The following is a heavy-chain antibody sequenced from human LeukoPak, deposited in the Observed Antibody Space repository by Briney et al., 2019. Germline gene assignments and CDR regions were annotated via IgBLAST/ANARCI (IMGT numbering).Heavy chain of an antibody. CDR3: AGEMRVDDILTGYYTVAFDI. Sequence: GGSLRLSCAASGCTFDDYGMSGLRQAPGKGLEWVSGINWNGGSTGYAYSVKGRFTISRDNAKNSLYLQMNSLRAEDTALYYCAGEMRVDDILTGYYTVAFDIWGQGTMVTVSS. D-gene: IGHD3-9*01. CDR2: INWNGGST. CDR1: GCTFDDYG. V-gene: IGHV3-20*04. J-gene: IGHJ3*02.